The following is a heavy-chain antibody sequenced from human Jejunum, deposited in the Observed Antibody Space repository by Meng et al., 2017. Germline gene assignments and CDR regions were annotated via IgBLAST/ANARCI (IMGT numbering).Heavy chain of an antibody. CDR1: GVSVNSGSYY. J-gene: IGHJ3*02. CDR2: IYYRGSA. CDR3: GRAKRGLWVFDI. Sequence: SEPLSLTCTVSGVSVNSGSYYWSWLRQPPGEGLEWIGYIYYRGSATYNPSLKSRVTISLDTSKNQFSLKLTSVTAADTAVYYCGRAKRGLWVFDIWGQGTVVTVSS. D-gene: IGHD3-10*01. V-gene: IGHV4-61*01.